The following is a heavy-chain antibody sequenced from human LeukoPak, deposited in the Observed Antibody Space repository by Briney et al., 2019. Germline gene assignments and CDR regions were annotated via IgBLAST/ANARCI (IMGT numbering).Heavy chain of an antibody. CDR3: TRAPVPGNY. D-gene: IGHD3-10*01. J-gene: IGHJ4*02. CDR1: GYTFTTYD. Sequence: ASVKVSCKASGYTFTTYDINWVRQASGQGLEWMGWMNPHSGNTGHAQKFQGRVTMTRDTSINTAYMELRRLISDDTAVYYCTRAPVPGNYWGQGTLVTVSS. CDR2: MNPHSGNT. V-gene: IGHV1-8*01.